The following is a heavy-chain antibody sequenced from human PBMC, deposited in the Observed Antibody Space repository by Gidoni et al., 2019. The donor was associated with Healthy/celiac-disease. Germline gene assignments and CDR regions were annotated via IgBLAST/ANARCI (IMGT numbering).Heavy chain of an antibody. D-gene: IGHD6-13*01. CDR2: ISTSGGST. Sequence: EVQLLESGGGLVQPGGSLRLSCAASGFTFRSDAMTWARQAPGRGLEWVSTISTSGGSTDYADSVKGRFTISRDNSKNTLYLQMNSLRAEDTAVYYCAKKDSAAAGAFDIGGQGTMVTVSS. CDR1: GFTFRSDA. J-gene: IGHJ3*02. CDR3: AKKDSAAAGAFDI. V-gene: IGHV3-23*01.